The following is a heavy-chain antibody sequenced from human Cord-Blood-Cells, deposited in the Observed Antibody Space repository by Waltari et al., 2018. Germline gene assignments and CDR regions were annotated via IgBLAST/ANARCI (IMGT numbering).Heavy chain of an antibody. CDR1: GYSISSGYY. CDR3: ARDSSSSDY. Sequence: QVQLQESGPGLVKPSETLSLTCAVSGYSISSGYYWGWIRQPPGKGLEWIGSIYHSGSTFYTPSLKSRVTRSVDTSKNQFSLKLSSVTAADTAVYYCARDSSSSDYWGQGTLVTVSS. CDR2: IYHSGST. V-gene: IGHV4-38-2*02. D-gene: IGHD6-6*01. J-gene: IGHJ4*02.